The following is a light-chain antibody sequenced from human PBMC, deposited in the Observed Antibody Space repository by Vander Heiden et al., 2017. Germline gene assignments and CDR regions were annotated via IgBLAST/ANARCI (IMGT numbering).Light chain of an antibody. CDR3: QAWDSSTVV. CDR2: PDS. J-gene: IGLJ2*01. V-gene: IGLV3-1*01. CDR1: ELGVKC. Sequence: SYALSQPPSASVSPRQTASLTCPGDELGVKCPCWSEPKRGQAPVLVMYPDSKRPSGIPERFSGSNTGNTATLTSGGTQAMDEADYYCQAWDSSTVVFGGGTKLTVI.